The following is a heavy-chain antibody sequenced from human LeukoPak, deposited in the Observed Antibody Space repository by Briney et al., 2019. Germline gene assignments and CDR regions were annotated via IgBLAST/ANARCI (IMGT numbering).Heavy chain of an antibody. V-gene: IGHV1-69*13. CDR3: ARDYGGSNGWFDP. J-gene: IGHJ5*02. CDR2: IIPIFGTA. CDR1: GGTFSSYA. Sequence: ASVKVSCKASGGTFSSYAISWVRQAPGQGLEWMGGIIPIFGTANYAQKFQGRVTITADESTSAAYMELSSLRSEDTAVYCCARDYGGSNGWFDPWGQGTLVTVSS. D-gene: IGHD3-16*01.